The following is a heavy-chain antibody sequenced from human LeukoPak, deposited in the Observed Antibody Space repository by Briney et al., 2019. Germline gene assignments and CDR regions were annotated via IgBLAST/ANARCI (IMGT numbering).Heavy chain of an antibody. CDR2: IYYSGST. V-gene: IGHV4-39*01. Sequence: SETLSLTCTVSGGSISSSSYYWGWIRQPPGKGLEWIGSIYYSGSTYYNPSLKSRVTISVDTSKNQFSLKPSSVTAADTAVYYCARVTAIAKIFDYWGQGTLVTVSS. CDR3: ARVTAIAKIFDY. J-gene: IGHJ4*02. CDR1: GGSISSSSYY. D-gene: IGHD2-21*02.